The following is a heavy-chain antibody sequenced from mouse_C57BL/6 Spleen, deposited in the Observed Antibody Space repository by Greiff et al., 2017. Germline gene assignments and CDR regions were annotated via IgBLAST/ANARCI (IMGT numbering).Heavy chain of an antibody. D-gene: IGHD2-4*01. Sequence: EVMLVESEGGLVQPGSSMKLSCTASGFTFSDYYMAWVRQVPEKGLEWVANINYDGSSTYYLDSLKSRFIISRDNAKNILYLQMSSLKSEDTATYYCARERGLRRGYYFDYWGQGTTLTVSS. CDR3: ARERGLRRGYYFDY. V-gene: IGHV5-16*01. J-gene: IGHJ2*01. CDR1: GFTFSDYY. CDR2: INYDGSST.